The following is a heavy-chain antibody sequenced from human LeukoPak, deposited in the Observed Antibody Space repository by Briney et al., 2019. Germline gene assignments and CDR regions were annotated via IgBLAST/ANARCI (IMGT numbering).Heavy chain of an antibody. CDR3: AKDAQPSIVGGTQYFDY. Sequence: PGGSLRLSCAASGFTFSSYGMHWVRQAPGKGLEWVAFIRYDGSNKYYADSVKGRFTISRDNSKNTLYLQMNSLRAEDTAVYYCAKDAQPSIVGGTQYFDYWGQGTLVTVSS. CDR2: IRYDGSNK. CDR1: GFTFSSYG. V-gene: IGHV3-30*02. D-gene: IGHD1-26*01. J-gene: IGHJ4*02.